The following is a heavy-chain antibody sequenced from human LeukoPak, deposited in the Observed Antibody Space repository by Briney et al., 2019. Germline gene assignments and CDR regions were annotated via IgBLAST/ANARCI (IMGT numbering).Heavy chain of an antibody. CDR2: IYHSGST. J-gene: IGHJ6*03. Sequence: SETLSLTCTVPGYSISSGYYWGWIRQPPGKGLEWIGSIYHSGSTYYNPSLKSRVTISVDTSKNQFSLKLSSVTAADTAVYYCARDKEDYGDYYYYYMDVWGKGTTVTVSS. CDR1: GYSISSGYY. CDR3: ARDKEDYGDYYYYYMDV. D-gene: IGHD4-17*01. V-gene: IGHV4-38-2*02.